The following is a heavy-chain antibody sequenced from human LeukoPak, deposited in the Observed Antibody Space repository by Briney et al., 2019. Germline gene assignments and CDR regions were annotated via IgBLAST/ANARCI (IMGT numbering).Heavy chain of an antibody. CDR3: ARDWSGSYGPGAFDI. V-gene: IGHV4-31*03. J-gene: IGHJ3*02. Sequence: SSETLSLTCTVSGGSISSGGYYWSWIRQHPGKGLEWIGYIYYSGSTYYNPSLKSRVTISVDTSKNQFSLKLSSVTAADTAVYYCARDWSGSYGPGAFDIWGQGTMVTVSS. CDR2: IYYSGST. CDR1: GGSISSGGYY. D-gene: IGHD1-26*01.